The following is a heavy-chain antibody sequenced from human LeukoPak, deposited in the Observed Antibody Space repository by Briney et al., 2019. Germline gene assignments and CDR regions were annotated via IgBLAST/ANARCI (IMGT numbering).Heavy chain of an antibody. J-gene: IGHJ6*03. V-gene: IGHV4-34*01. CDR1: GGSFSGYY. CDR3: ARGRIYCSSTSCYRNYYMDV. Sequence: PSETLSLTYAVYGGSFSGYYWSWIRQPPGKGLEWMGDINHSGSTNYNPSLKSRVTISVDTSKNQSSLKLSSVTAADTAVYYCARGRIYCSSTSCYRNYYMDVWGKGPRSPSP. D-gene: IGHD2-2*02. CDR2: INHSGST.